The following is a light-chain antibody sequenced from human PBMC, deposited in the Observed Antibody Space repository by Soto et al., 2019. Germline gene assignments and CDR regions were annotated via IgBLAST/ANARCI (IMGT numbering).Light chain of an antibody. CDR2: DAS. CDR1: QDISNY. Sequence: DIQMTQSPSSLSASVGDRVTITCQASQDISNYLNWYQQKPGKAPKLLIYDASNLETGVPSRFSGIGSGPDFTFTISSLQAEDSATYYCQQYDTLPLRFGGGTKVEI. V-gene: IGKV1-33*01. J-gene: IGKJ4*02. CDR3: QQYDTLPLR.